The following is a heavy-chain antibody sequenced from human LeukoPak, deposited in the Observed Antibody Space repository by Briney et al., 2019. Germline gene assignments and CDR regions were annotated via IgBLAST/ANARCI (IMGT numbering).Heavy chain of an antibody. V-gene: IGHV3-48*01. J-gene: IGHJ5*02. Sequence: GGSLRLSCGPSGFTFSSYSMNWVRQAPGKGLEWVSYISSDSGARYYADSVKGRFTISRDNAKNSLYLQMNSLRAEDTAVYYCARATQPGSDPWGQGTLVTVSS. CDR2: ISSDSGAR. CDR1: GFTFSSYS. CDR3: ARATQPGSDP. D-gene: IGHD2-15*01.